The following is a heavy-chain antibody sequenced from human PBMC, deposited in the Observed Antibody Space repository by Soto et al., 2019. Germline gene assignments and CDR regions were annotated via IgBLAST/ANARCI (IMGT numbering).Heavy chain of an antibody. V-gene: IGHV4-4*02. Sequence: SETLSLTCAVSGGSFTSNNWWTWVRQPPGQGLEWIGEIYRTGSTYYNPSLKSRVTISVDTSKNQFSLKLSSVTAADTAVYYCARDPVLVVVPAAIPRGEFDPWGQGTLVTVSS. D-gene: IGHD2-2*01. CDR3: ARDPVLVVVPAAIPRGEFDP. CDR1: GGSFTSNNW. J-gene: IGHJ5*02. CDR2: IYRTGST.